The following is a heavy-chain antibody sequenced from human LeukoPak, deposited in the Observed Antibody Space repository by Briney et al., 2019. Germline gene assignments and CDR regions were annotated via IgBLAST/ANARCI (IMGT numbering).Heavy chain of an antibody. CDR1: GYTFTSYG. Sequence: ASVKVSCKASGYTFTSYGISWVRQAPGQGLEWMGWISAYNGNTNYAQKLQGRVTMTTDTSTSTAYMELRSLRSEDTAVYYCAGWFGELFMTYYYMDVWGKGTTVTVSS. V-gene: IGHV1-18*01. CDR2: ISAYNGNT. CDR3: AGWFGELFMTYYYMDV. J-gene: IGHJ6*03. D-gene: IGHD3-10*01.